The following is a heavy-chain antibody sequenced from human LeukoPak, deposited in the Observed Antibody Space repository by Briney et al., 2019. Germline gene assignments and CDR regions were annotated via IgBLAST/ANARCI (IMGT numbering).Heavy chain of an antibody. J-gene: IGHJ4*02. Sequence: GESLKISCKGSGYNFTTYWIGWVRQTPGKDLEWMGIIYPGDSDTRYSPSFQGQVTISADKSISTAYLQWSSLKASDTAMYFCARSLRFFDWSLADQYYFDSWGQGTLVTVSS. CDR2: IYPGDSDT. V-gene: IGHV5-51*01. CDR3: ARSLRFFDWSLADQYYFDS. CDR1: GYNFTTYW. D-gene: IGHD3-9*01.